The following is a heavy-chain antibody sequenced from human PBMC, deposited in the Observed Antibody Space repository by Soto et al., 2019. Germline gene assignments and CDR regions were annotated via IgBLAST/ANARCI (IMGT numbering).Heavy chain of an antibody. CDR1: GYTSTSYD. Sequence: QVRLVQSGAEVKKPGSSGKVSCKASGYTSTSYDINGVRQATGKGLEWMGWMNPNSGNTGYAQKFQGRVTMTRNTSISTAYMELSSLRSEDTAVYYCAREWVRGMDVWGQGTTVTVSS. D-gene: IGHD1-26*01. CDR2: MNPNSGNT. CDR3: AREWVRGMDV. V-gene: IGHV1-8*01. J-gene: IGHJ6*02.